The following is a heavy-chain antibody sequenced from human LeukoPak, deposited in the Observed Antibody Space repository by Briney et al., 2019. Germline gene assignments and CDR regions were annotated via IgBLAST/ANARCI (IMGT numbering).Heavy chain of an antibody. Sequence: SETLSLTCTVSGGSISSYYWSWIRQPPGKGLEWIGYIHYSGSTNYNPSLKSRVTISVDTSKDQFSLKLSSVTAADTAVYYCARRSWGSDLDYWGQGTLVTVSS. J-gene: IGHJ4*02. CDR1: GGSISSYY. CDR3: ARRSWGSDLDY. D-gene: IGHD7-27*01. CDR2: IHYSGST. V-gene: IGHV4-59*08.